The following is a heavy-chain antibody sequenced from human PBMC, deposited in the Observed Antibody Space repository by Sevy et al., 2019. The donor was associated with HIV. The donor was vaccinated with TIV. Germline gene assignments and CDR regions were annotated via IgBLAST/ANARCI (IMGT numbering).Heavy chain of an antibody. D-gene: IGHD3-10*01. CDR3: AKSYFGSGTSYGMDL. Sequence: GGSLRLSCAASGFAFSNYYAMHWVRQAPGKGLEWVANIRQDGSEKYYVDSVRGRFTISRDNAKNSLFLQLNSLRADDTAIYYCAKSYFGSGTSYGMDLWGRGTTVTVSS. V-gene: IGHV3-7*01. CDR1: GFAFSNYY. J-gene: IGHJ6*02. CDR2: IRQDGSEK.